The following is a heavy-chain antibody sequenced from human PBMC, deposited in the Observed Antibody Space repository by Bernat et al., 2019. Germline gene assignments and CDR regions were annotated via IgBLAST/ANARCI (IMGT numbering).Heavy chain of an antibody. CDR3: EKMAMIVYFDY. V-gene: IGHV3-23*01. J-gene: IGHJ4*02. D-gene: IGHD2-21*01. CDR1: GFTFSSYA. Sequence: EVQLLESGGGLVQPGGSLRLSCAASGFTFSSYAMSWVRQAPGKGLEWVPAISGSGGSTYYAYSVKGRFTNTRDNSKNALYLQLNSLRAEDTAVYYCEKMAMIVYFDYWGQGTLVTVSS. CDR2: ISGSGGST.